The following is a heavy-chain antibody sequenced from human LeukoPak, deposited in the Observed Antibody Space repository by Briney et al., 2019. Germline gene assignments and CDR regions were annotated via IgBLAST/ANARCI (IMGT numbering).Heavy chain of an antibody. CDR3: ARDRIEMATAYDY. J-gene: IGHJ4*02. D-gene: IGHD5-24*01. CDR1: GFTFSSYS. CDR2: ISSSSSYI. V-gene: IGHV3-21*01. Sequence: GGSLRLSCAASGFTFSSYSVNWVRQAPGKGLEWGSSISSSSSYIYYADSVKGRFTISRDNAKNSLYLQMNSLRAEGTAVYYCARDRIEMATAYDYWGQGTLVTVSS.